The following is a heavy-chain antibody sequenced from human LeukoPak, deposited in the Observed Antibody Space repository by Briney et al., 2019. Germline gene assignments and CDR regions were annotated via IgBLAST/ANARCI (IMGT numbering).Heavy chain of an antibody. CDR2: IKQDGSEK. CDR1: GFTFSSYL. CDR3: VTTYYDFWSGYFPSDY. Sequence: GGSLRLSCAASGFTFSSYLMSWVRQAPGKGLEWVANIKQDGSEKYYVDSVKGRFTISRDNAKNSLYLQMNSLRAEDTAVYYCVTTYYDFWSGYFPSDYWGQGTLVTVSS. D-gene: IGHD3-3*01. J-gene: IGHJ4*02. V-gene: IGHV3-7*01.